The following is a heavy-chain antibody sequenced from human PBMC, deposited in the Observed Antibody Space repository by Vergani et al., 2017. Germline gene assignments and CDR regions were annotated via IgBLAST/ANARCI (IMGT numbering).Heavy chain of an antibody. D-gene: IGHD3-22*01. J-gene: IGHJ5*02. CDR1: GGSISSGGYY. V-gene: IGHV4-31*03. Sequence: QVQLQESGPGLVKPSQTLSLTCTVSGGSISSGGYYWSWIRQPPGKGLEWIGYIYYSGSTYYNPSLKSRVTISVDTSKNKFSLKLSSVTAADTAVYYCARVDSGYDYYTDGGCWFDPWGQGTLVTVSS. CDR2: IYYSGST. CDR3: ARVDSGYDYYTDGGCWFDP.